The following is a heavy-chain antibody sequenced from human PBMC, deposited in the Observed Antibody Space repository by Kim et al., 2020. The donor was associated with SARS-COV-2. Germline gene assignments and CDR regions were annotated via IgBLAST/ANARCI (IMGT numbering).Heavy chain of an antibody. J-gene: IGHJ4*02. Sequence: SPSFQGQVTISADKSISTAYLQWSSLKASDTAMYYCARLPLLQSGWFDYWGQGTLVTVSS. V-gene: IGHV5-51*01. CDR3: ARLPLLQSGWFDY. D-gene: IGHD6-19*01.